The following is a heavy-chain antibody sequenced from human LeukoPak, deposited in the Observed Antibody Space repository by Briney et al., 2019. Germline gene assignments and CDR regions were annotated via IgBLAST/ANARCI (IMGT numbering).Heavy chain of an antibody. J-gene: IGHJ4*02. D-gene: IGHD4-17*01. CDR1: GFTFSDAW. CDR2: IKSKIDGGTT. Sequence: GGSLRLSCAASGFTFSDAWMNWVRQAPGKGLEWVGRIKSKIDGGTTDYAAPAKGKFTISRDDSKNTLYLQMNSPKTEDTAVYYCTTISYGDSGYWGQGTLVTVSS. CDR3: TTISYGDSGY. V-gene: IGHV3-15*01.